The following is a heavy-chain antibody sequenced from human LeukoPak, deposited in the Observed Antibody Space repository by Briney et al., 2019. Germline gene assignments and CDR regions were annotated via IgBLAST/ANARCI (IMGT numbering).Heavy chain of an antibody. CDR1: GFTFSSYS. Sequence: GGSLRLSCAASGFTFSSYSMNWLRQAPGKGLELVSSISSSSSYIYYADSVKDRFTISRDNAKSSLYLQMNSLRAEDTAVYYCARDRVDSGYDSDYYYGMDVWGQGTTVTVSS. CDR3: ARDRVDSGYDSDYYYGMDV. D-gene: IGHD5-12*01. J-gene: IGHJ6*02. CDR2: ISSSSSYI. V-gene: IGHV3-21*01.